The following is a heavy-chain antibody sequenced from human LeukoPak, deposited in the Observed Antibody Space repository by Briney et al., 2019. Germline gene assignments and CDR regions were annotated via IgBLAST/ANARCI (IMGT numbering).Heavy chain of an antibody. CDR2: ISWNSGSI. J-gene: IGHJ4*02. Sequence: PGGSLRLSCAASGFTFDDYAMHWVRQAPGKGLEWVSGISWNSGSIGYADSVKGRFTISRDNAKNSLYLQMNSPRAEDMALYYCAKDRDSSGWTGGFDYWGQGTLVTVSS. CDR1: GFTFDDYA. V-gene: IGHV3-9*03. D-gene: IGHD6-19*01. CDR3: AKDRDSSGWTGGFDY.